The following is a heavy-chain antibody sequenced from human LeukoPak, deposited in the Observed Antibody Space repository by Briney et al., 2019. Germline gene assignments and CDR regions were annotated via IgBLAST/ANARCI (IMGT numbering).Heavy chain of an antibody. J-gene: IGHJ4*02. CDR2: ISDNGGNT. CDR3: ARGRDYVWGSYPPDY. Sequence: GGSLRLSCAASGFTFVNYVMSWVRQAPGKGLEWVSSISDNGGNTYYADSVKGRFTISRDNSKNTLYLQMNSLRAEDTAVYYCARGRDYVWGSYPPDYWGQGTLVTVSS. CDR1: GFTFVNYV. V-gene: IGHV3-23*01. D-gene: IGHD3-16*02.